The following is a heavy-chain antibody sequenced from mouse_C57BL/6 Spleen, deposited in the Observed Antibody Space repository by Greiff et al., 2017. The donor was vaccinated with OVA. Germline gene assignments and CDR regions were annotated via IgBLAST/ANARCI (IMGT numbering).Heavy chain of an antibody. V-gene: IGHV1-64*01. D-gene: IGHD2-4*01. CDR3: ARCPYYDYDDGYAMDY. CDR1: GYTFTSYW. Sequence: LQQPGAELVKPGASVKLSCKASGYTFTSYWMHWVKQRPGQGLEWIGMIHPNSGSTNYNEKFKSKATLTVDKSSSTAYMQLSSLTSEDSAVYYCARCPYYDYDDGYAMDYWGQGTSGTVSS. J-gene: IGHJ4*01. CDR2: IHPNSGST.